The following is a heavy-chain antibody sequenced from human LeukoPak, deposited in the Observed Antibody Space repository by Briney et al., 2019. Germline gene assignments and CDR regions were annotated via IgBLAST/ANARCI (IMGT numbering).Heavy chain of an antibody. CDR1: GGTFSTSA. J-gene: IGHJ4*02. D-gene: IGHD6-19*01. CDR3: AMNWGSGWNKATDF. V-gene: IGHV1-69*11. CDR2: IIPFLNT. Sequence: ASVKVSCKASGGTFSTSAITWVRQAPGQGLEWIGRIIPFLNTNYARKFGGRVTMTADESTTTAYLKLSGLRSEDTAIYYCAMNWGSGWNKATDFWGQGTLVTVSS.